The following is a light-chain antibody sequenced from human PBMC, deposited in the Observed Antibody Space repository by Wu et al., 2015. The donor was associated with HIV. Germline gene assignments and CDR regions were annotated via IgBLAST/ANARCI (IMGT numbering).Light chain of an antibody. J-gene: IGKJ2*03. Sequence: QMTQSPSTLSASVGDRVTITCRASQSISSWLAWYQQKPGKAPKFLMYKASSLESGVPSRFSGSGSGTEFTLTISSLQPDDFATYYCQQYNSYPYSFGQGTKLEIK. CDR2: KAS. V-gene: IGKV1-5*03. CDR1: QSISSW. CDR3: QQYNSYPYS.